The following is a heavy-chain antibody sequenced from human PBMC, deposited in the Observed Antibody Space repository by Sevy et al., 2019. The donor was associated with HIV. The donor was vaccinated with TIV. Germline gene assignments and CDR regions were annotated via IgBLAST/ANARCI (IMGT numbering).Heavy chain of an antibody. V-gene: IGHV3-23*01. Sequence: GGSLRLSCAASGFTFSSYAMSWVRQAPEKGLEWVSAVRGSGGSTYYADSVKGRFTISRDNSKNPLYLQMNSLRAEDTAVYYCAKARAQSVYYYGMDVWGQGTTVTVSS. J-gene: IGHJ6*02. CDR3: AKARAQSVYYYGMDV. CDR1: GFTFSSYA. CDR2: VRGSGGST.